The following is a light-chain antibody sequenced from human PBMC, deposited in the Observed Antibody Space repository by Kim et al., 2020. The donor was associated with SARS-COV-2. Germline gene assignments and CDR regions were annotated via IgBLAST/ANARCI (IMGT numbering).Light chain of an antibody. V-gene: IGLV2-14*03. Sequence: QSALTQPASVSGSPGQPITISCTGTSSDVGSHDYVSWYQQHPGKAPRLIIYDVTSRPSGISNRFSGSKSGNTASLTISGLQAEDEANYYCSSYTSTRTVVFGGGTQLTV. CDR3: SSYTSTRTVV. CDR1: SSDVGSHDY. J-gene: IGLJ2*01. CDR2: DVT.